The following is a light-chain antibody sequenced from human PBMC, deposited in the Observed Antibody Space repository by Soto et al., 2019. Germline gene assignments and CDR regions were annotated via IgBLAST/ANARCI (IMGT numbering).Light chain of an antibody. V-gene: IGKV1-39*01. CDR3: QQSYSSPTIS. J-gene: IGKJ5*01. CDR2: GAA. Sequence: DIRMTQSPSSLSASVGDRVTITCRAGQSISAYLNWYQHKAGKPPKLLISGAASLQSGVPSRFSGTGSGTDFTLTINNLQPEDFATHYCQQSYSSPTISFGQGTRLEIK. CDR1: QSISAY.